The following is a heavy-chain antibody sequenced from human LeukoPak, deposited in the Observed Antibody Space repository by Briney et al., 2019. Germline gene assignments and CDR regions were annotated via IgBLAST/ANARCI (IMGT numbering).Heavy chain of an antibody. D-gene: IGHD1-14*01. J-gene: IGHJ4*02. Sequence: GGSLRLSCVASGFTFSNYAMHWVRPAPGKGLEWVASISYDGSKNYYADSVKGRFSISRDNSKSTLYLEMDSLRAEDTAVYYCASNRGSDYWGQGTLVTVSS. CDR3: ASNRGSDY. CDR1: GFTFSNYA. V-gene: IGHV3-30*01. CDR2: ISYDGSKN.